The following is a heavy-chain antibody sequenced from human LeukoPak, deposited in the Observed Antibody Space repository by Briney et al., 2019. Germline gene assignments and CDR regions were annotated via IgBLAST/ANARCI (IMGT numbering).Heavy chain of an antibody. J-gene: IGHJ4*02. Sequence: GGSLRLSCAASGFTVSSNYMSWVRQAPGKGLEWVSVIYSGGSTYYADSVKGRFTISRDNSKNTLYLQMNSLRAEDTAVCYCATSFSKPANYWGQGTLVTVSS. CDR2: IYSGGST. CDR3: ATSFSKPANY. D-gene: IGHD2-15*01. V-gene: IGHV3-66*01. CDR1: GFTVSSNY.